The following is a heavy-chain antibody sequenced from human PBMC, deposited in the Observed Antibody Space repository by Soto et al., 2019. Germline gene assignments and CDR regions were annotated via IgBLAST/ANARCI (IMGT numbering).Heavy chain of an antibody. D-gene: IGHD1-7*01. CDR2: ISSSSSTI. CDR1: GFTFSIYS. J-gene: IGHJ4*02. Sequence: EVQLVESGGGLVQPGGSLRLSCAASGFTFSIYSMNWVRQAPGKGLEWVSYISSSSSTIYYADSVKGRFTISRDNAKNSLYRQMNSLRAEDTALYYCARLRAGTTQDYWGQGTLVTVSS. V-gene: IGHV3-48*01. CDR3: ARLRAGTTQDY.